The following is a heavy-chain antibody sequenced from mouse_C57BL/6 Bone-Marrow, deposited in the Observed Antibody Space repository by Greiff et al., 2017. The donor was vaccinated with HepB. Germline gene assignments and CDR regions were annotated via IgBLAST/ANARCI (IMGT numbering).Heavy chain of an antibody. D-gene: IGHD1-1*01. J-gene: IGHJ2*01. V-gene: IGHV1-64*01. Sequence: QVQLQQSGAELVKPGASVKLSCKASGYTFTSYWMHWVKQRPGQGLEWIGMIHPNSGSTNYNEKFKSKATLTVDKSSSTAYMQLSSLTSEDSAVYCCARWDYGSSYYFDYWGQGTTLTVSS. CDR1: GYTFTSYW. CDR3: ARWDYGSSYYFDY. CDR2: IHPNSGST.